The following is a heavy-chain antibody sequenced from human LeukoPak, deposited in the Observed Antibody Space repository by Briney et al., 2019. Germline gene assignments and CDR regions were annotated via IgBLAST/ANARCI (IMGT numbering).Heavy chain of an antibody. CDR2: INPNSGGT. CDR1: VYTFTGYY. V-gene: IGHV1-2*02. CDR3: ARGGDYYDSSGYPIDY. D-gene: IGHD3-22*01. Sequence: GASVKVSCKSSVYTFTGYYMHWVRQAPGQGLEWMGWINPNSGGTNYAQKFQGRVTMTSDTSISTAYMELSRLRSDDTAVYYCARGGDYYDSSGYPIDYWGQGTLVTVSS. J-gene: IGHJ4*02.